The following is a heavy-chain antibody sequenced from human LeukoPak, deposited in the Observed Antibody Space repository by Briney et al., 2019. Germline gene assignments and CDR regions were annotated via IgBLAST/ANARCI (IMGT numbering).Heavy chain of an antibody. J-gene: IGHJ1*01. Sequence: PGGSLRLSCAASGFTFSSYSMNWVRQAPGKGLEWVSSFSSSSSYIYYADSVKGRFTISRDNAKNSLYLQMNSLRAEDTAVYYCARDWPTIAAAGTIPEYFQHWGQGTLVTVSS. CDR3: ARDWPTIAAAGTIPEYFQH. D-gene: IGHD6-13*01. CDR1: GFTFSSYS. CDR2: FSSSSSYI. V-gene: IGHV3-21*01.